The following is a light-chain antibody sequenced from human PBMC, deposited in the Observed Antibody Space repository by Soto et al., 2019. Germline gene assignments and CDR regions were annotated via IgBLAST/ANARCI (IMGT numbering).Light chain of an antibody. CDR3: SSYTTSNTRQIV. CDR2: DVS. Sequence: QSALTQPASVSGSPGQSITISCTGTSSDVGGYNYVSWYQHHPGKAPKLMIYDVSNRPSGVSIRFSGSKSDNTASLTISGLQPEDEADYHCSSYTTSNTRQIVSGTGTKVTVL. J-gene: IGLJ1*01. V-gene: IGLV2-14*03. CDR1: SSDVGGYNY.